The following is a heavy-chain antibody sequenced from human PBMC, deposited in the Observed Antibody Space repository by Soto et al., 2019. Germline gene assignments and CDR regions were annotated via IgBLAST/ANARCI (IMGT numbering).Heavy chain of an antibody. CDR1: GFTFSSYW. Sequence: EVQLVESGGGLVQPGGSLRLSCAASGFTFSSYWIRWVRQAPGKGLEWVANIKQDGSEKYYVDSVKGRFTISRDNAKNSLYLQMNSLRAEDTAVYYCVSDLNWGQGTLVTVSS. V-gene: IGHV3-7*03. J-gene: IGHJ4*02. CDR2: IKQDGSEK. CDR3: VSDLN.